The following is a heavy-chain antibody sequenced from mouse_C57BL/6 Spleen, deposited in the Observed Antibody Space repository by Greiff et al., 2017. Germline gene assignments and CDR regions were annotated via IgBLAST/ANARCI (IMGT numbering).Heavy chain of an antibody. CDR1: GYAFSSYW. V-gene: IGHV1-80*01. CDR2: IYPGDGDT. CDR3: ARRGYYDYDGGTFAY. Sequence: QVQLKQSGAELVKPGASVKISCKASGYAFSSYWMNWVKQRPGKGLEWIGQIYPGDGDTNYNGKFKGKATLTADKSSSTAYMQLSSLTSEDSAVYFCARRGYYDYDGGTFAYWGQGTLVTVSA. J-gene: IGHJ3*01. D-gene: IGHD2-4*01.